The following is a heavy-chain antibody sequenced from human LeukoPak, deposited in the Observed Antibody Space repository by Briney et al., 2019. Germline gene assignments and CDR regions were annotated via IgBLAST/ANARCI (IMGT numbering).Heavy chain of an antibody. CDR2: IYHSGST. D-gene: IGHD6-13*01. Sequence: KPSETLSLTCTVSGYSISSGYYWGWIRQPPGKGLEWIGSIYHSGSTYYNPSLKSRVTISVDTSKNQFSLKLSSVTAADTAVYYCARVEGIAAIDPWGQGTLVTVSS. V-gene: IGHV4-38-2*02. J-gene: IGHJ5*02. CDR1: GYSISSGYY. CDR3: ARVEGIAAIDP.